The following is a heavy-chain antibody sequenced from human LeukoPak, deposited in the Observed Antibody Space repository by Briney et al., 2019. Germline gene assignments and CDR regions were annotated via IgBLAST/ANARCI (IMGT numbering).Heavy chain of an antibody. D-gene: IGHD1-26*01. CDR2: IIPIFGTA. Sequence: SVKVSCKASGGTFSSCAISWVRQAPGQGLEWMGGIIPIFGTANYAQKFQGRVTITADESTSTAYMELSSLRSEDTAVYYCARDSGSYLTPYHFDYWGQGTLVTVSS. J-gene: IGHJ4*02. V-gene: IGHV1-69*01. CDR1: GGTFSSCA. CDR3: ARDSGSYLTPYHFDY.